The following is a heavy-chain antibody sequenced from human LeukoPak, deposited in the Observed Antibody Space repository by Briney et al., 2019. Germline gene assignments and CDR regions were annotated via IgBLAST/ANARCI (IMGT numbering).Heavy chain of an antibody. CDR3: AKVPLGYCSSGTCYLDY. Sequence: GGSLRLSCAASGFTFSSYAMSWVRQAPGKGLEWVSAISGSGGSTYYADSVKGRFTISRDNSKNTLYLQMNSLRAEDTAVYYCAKVPLGYCSSGTCYLDYWGQGTLVTVSS. D-gene: IGHD2-15*01. CDR2: ISGSGGST. V-gene: IGHV3-23*01. CDR1: GFTFSSYA. J-gene: IGHJ4*02.